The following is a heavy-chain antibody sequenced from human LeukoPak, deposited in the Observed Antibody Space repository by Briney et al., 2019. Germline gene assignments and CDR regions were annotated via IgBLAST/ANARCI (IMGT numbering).Heavy chain of an antibody. V-gene: IGHV4-31*03. J-gene: IGHJ4*02. CDR2: IYHSGRS. CDR1: GDSISNGVKY. D-gene: IGHD2-8*02. Sequence: SSETLSLTCTVSGDSISNGVKYWSWIRQHPGRGLEWIGYIYHSGRSYYNPSLKSRITMSVDTSKNQFSLNLSSVTTADTAVYYCARDQVECTGGTCQSRVGFDFWGQGTLVTVSS. CDR3: ARDQVECTGGTCQSRVGFDF.